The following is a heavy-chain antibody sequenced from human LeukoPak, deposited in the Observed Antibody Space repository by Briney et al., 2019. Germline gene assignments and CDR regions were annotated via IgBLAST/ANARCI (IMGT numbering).Heavy chain of an antibody. D-gene: IGHD2-21*01. CDR1: GGTFSSYA. J-gene: IGHJ1*01. V-gene: IGHV1-69*13. CDR3: ARDSSEFRSLIPH. Sequence: SVKVSCKASGGTFSSYAISWVRQAPGQGLGWMGGIIPIFGTAKYAQQFQGRVTITADESTSTAYMELSSLRSEDTAVYYCARDSSEFRSLIPHWGQGTLVTVSS. CDR2: IIPIFGTA.